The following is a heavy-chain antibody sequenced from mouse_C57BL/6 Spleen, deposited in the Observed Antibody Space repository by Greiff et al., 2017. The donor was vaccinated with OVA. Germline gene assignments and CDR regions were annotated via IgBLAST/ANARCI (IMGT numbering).Heavy chain of an antibody. J-gene: IGHJ2*01. CDR1: GYTFTDYY. CDR3: ARTELLRAFDY. CDR2: INPNNGGT. V-gene: IGHV1-26*01. Sequence: VQLQQSGPELVKPGASVKISCKASGYTFTDYYMNWVKQSHGKSLEWIGDINPNNGGTSYNQKFKGKATLTVDKSSSTAYMELRSLTSEDSAVYYCARTELLRAFDYWGQGTTLTVSS. D-gene: IGHD1-1*01.